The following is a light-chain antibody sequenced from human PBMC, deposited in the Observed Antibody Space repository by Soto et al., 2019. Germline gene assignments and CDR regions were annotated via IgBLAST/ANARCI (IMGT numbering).Light chain of an antibody. Sequence: QSALTQPASVSGSPGQSITISCTGTSSDVGGYNRVSWYQQHPGKAPILIIYEVTDRPSGVSNRFSGSKSGNTASLTISGLQAEDEAEYYCSSYTNINTRACVFGTGTKVTVL. CDR2: EVT. J-gene: IGLJ1*01. CDR3: SSYTNINTRACV. V-gene: IGLV2-14*01. CDR1: SSDVGGYNR.